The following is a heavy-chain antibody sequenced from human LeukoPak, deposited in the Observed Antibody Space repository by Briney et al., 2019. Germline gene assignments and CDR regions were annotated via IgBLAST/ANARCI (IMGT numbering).Heavy chain of an antibody. CDR2: IYYSGVT. V-gene: IGHV4-39*07. J-gene: IGHJ4*02. CDR1: GGSISNSSYY. Sequence: SETLSLTCAVSGGSISNSSYYWGWIRQPPGKGLEWIGSIYYSGVTYYNPSLKSRVTISVDTSKNQFSLNLRSVTAADTAVYYCANSVYHIFLDYWGQGTLVTVSS. CDR3: ANSVYHIFLDY. D-gene: IGHD5/OR15-5a*01.